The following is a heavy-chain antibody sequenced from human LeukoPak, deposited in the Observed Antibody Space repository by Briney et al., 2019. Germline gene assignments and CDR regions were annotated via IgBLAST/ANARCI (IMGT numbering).Heavy chain of an antibody. CDR1: GFTLGTYW. D-gene: IGHD3-10*02. CDR2: ISYDGSNT. Sequence: GGSLRLSCAASGFTLGTYWMHWVRQAPGKGLVWVSRISYDGSNTNYADFVKGRFTISRDNAKNTLYLQMNSLRAEDTAVYYCARGTMFPYYFDYWGQGTLVTVSS. J-gene: IGHJ4*02. CDR3: ARGTMFPYYFDY. V-gene: IGHV3-74*01.